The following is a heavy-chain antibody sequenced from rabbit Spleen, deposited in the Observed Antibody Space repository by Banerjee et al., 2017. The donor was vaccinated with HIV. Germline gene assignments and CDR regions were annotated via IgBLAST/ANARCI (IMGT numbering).Heavy chain of an antibody. J-gene: IGHJ4*01. CDR1: GFSFGDRDV. Sequence: QEQLVESGGGLVQPTGSLTLTCKASGFSFGDRDVMCWVRQAPGKGLEWIACINAATGKPVYATWAKGRFTISKSSSTTVTLQLTSLTAADTATYFCARDDGSYDYIDGYFNLWGPGTLVTVS. D-gene: IGHD6-1*01. V-gene: IGHV1S45*01. CDR3: ARDDGSYDYIDGYFNL. CDR2: INAATGKP.